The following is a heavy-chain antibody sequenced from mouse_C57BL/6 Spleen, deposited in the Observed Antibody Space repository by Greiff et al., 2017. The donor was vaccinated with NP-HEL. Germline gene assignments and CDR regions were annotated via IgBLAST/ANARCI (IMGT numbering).Heavy chain of an antibody. D-gene: IGHD2-3*01. CDR1: GFNIKDDY. Sequence: EVQLVESGAELVRPGASVKLSCTASGFNIKDDYMHWVKQRPEQGLEWIGWIDPENGDTEYASKFQGKATITADTSSNTAYLQLSSLTSEDTAVYYCTTNGYSNWYFDVWGTGTTVTVSS. CDR3: TTNGYSNWYFDV. J-gene: IGHJ1*03. V-gene: IGHV14-4*01. CDR2: IDPENGDT.